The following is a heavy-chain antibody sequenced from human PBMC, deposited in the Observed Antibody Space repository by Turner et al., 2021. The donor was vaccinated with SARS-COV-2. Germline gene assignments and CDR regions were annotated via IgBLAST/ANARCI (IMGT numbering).Heavy chain of an antibody. CDR2: IYSCDST. Sequence: EVRRVESGGGLVQPGGSLRLSCAASGFTVRINYMSEDRQDLGKGLEWDSVIYSCDSTFYADSVKCRFTISRDSSKHSLYLKMNSLRTEDTAVYYCARDLNGGRGPWGQGTLVTVSS. J-gene: IGHJ5*02. D-gene: IGHD1-1*01. V-gene: IGHV3-66*02. CDR1: GFTVRINY. CDR3: ARDLNGGRGP.